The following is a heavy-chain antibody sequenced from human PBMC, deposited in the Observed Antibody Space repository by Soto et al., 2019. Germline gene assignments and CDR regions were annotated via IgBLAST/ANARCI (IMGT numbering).Heavy chain of an antibody. CDR1: GFTFSSYA. CDR2: ISGGGGST. D-gene: IGHD4-17*01. V-gene: IGHV3-23*01. CDR3: AKPTVTTAWGTFAF. J-gene: IGHJ3*01. Sequence: VQLLESGGGLVQPGGSLRLSCAASGFTFSSYAMSWVRQAPRKGLEWVSTISGGGGSTYSADSVKGRFTISRDNSKNTVYLQMNSLRAEDTAVYYCAKPTVTTAWGTFAFWGQGTMVTVSS.